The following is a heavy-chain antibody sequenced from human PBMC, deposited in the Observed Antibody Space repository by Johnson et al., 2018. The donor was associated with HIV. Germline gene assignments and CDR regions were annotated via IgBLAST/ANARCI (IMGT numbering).Heavy chain of an antibody. J-gene: IGHJ3*02. CDR2: ISYDGSNK. Sequence: QVQLVESGGGVVQPGRSLRLSCAASGITFSSYAMHWVRQAPGKGLEWVAVISYDGSNKYQADSVKGRFTISRDNSKNTLYLQMNSLRAEDTAWYYCARDKGTNFSGWYRESDAFDIWGQGTMVTVSS. V-gene: IGHV3-30*04. CDR1: GITFSSYA. D-gene: IGHD6-19*01. CDR3: ARDKGTNFSGWYRESDAFDI.